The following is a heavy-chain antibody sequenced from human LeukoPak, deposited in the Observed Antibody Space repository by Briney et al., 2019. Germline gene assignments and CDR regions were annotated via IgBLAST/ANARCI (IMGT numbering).Heavy chain of an antibody. CDR1: GGSFSGYY. D-gene: IGHD3-9*01. CDR2: INHSGST. CDR3: ARGSYDILTGYPPYYYYYYMDV. V-gene: IGHV4-34*01. J-gene: IGHJ6*03. Sequence: SETLSLTCAVYGGSFSGYYWSWIRQPPGKGLEWIGEINHSGSTNYNPSLKSRVTISVDTSKNQFSLKLSSVTAADTAVYYCARGSYDILTGYPPYYYYYYMDVWGKGTTVTISS.